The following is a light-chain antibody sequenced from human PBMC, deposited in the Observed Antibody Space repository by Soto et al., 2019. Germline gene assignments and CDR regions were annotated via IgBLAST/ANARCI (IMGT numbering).Light chain of an antibody. CDR2: SAS. CDR3: QQYGSSSWT. J-gene: IGKJ1*01. CDR1: QTVASNY. V-gene: IGKV3-20*01. Sequence: EIVLTQSPGTLSLSPGERATLSCRASQTVASNYLAWYQQKLGQAPRLLIYSASSRATGIPARFSGSGSGTDFTLTISSLEPEDFAVYYCQQYGSSSWTFGQGTKVDIK.